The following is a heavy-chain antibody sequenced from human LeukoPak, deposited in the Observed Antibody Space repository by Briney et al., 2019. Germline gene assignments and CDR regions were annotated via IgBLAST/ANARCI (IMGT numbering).Heavy chain of an antibody. Sequence: AGGSLRLSCAASGFTFSSYAMHWVRQAPGKGLEWVAVISFDASNKYYADSVKGRFTISRDNSKNTLYLQMNSLRAEDAAVYYCATEGSFDYWGQGTLVTVSS. CDR3: ATEGSFDY. V-gene: IGHV3-30*04. CDR1: GFTFSSYA. J-gene: IGHJ4*02. CDR2: ISFDASNK.